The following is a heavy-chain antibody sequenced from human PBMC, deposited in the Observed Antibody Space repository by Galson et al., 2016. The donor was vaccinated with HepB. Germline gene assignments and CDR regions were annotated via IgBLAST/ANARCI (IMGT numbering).Heavy chain of an antibody. CDR2: VFSNGDP. CDR3: ARHGRGRPLF. J-gene: IGHJ4*02. V-gene: IGHV4-39*01. D-gene: IGHD2-21*01. Sequence: SETLSLTCTVSGDSLNGYYWAWIRQSPGRGLEWIGSVFSNGDPFYIPSLKSRVSISIDTSKSQVSLRLSSVTATDTAYYYCARHGRGRPLFWGQGILVIVSS. CDR1: GDSLNGYY.